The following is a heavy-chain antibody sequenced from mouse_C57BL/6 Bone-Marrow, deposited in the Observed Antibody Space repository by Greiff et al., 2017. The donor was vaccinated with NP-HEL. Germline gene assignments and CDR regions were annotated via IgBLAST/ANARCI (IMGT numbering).Heavy chain of an antibody. CDR2: FHPYNDDT. CDR3: ARSSYYGSLWYFDV. Sequence: QVQLQQPGAELVKPGASVKMSCKASGYTFTTYPIEWMKQNHGKSLEWIGNFHPYNDDTKYNEKFKGKATLTVEKSSSTVYLELSRLTSDDSAVYYCARSSYYGSLWYFDVWGTGTTVTVSS. J-gene: IGHJ1*03. V-gene: IGHV1-47*01. D-gene: IGHD1-1*01. CDR1: GYTFTTYP.